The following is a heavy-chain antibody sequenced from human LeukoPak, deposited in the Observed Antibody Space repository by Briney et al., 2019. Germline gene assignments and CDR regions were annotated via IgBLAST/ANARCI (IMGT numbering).Heavy chain of an antibody. V-gene: IGHV3-21*01. D-gene: IGHD4-17*01. CDR2: ISSSRSYI. Sequence: PGGSLRLACAASGFTFSSYSMNWVRQAPGKGLEWVSSISSSRSYIYYADSVKGRFTISRDNAKNSLYLQMNSLRDEDTAVYYCARAMTTVNNYWGQGTLVTVSS. J-gene: IGHJ4*02. CDR3: ARAMTTVNNY. CDR1: GFTFSSYS.